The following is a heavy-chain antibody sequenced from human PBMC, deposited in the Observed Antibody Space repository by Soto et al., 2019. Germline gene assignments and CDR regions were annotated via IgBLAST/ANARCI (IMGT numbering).Heavy chain of an antibody. CDR1: GGPISSYY. D-gene: IGHD1-26*01. CDR2: IYYSGSI. V-gene: IGHV4-59*01. Sequence: SETLSLTCTVSGGPISSYYWSWIRQPPGKGLEWIGYIYYSGSINYNPSLKSRVTIPVDTSKNQFSLKLSSVTAADTAVYYCARCLFSYGARFDPWGQGTLVTVSS. CDR3: ARCLFSYGARFDP. J-gene: IGHJ5*02.